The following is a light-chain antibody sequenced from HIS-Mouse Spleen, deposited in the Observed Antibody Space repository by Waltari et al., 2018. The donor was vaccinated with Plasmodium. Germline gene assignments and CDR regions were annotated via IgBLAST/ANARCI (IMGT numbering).Light chain of an antibody. V-gene: IGKV3-11*01. J-gene: IGKJ5*01. CDR3: QQRSNWPT. CDR2: DAS. Sequence: ELVLTQSPATLSLSPGERATLSCRASQSVSSYLAWYQQKPGQAPRILIYDASNRATGIPARFSGSGSGTDFTLTISSLEPEDFAVYYCQQRSNWPTFGQGTRLEIK. CDR1: QSVSSY.